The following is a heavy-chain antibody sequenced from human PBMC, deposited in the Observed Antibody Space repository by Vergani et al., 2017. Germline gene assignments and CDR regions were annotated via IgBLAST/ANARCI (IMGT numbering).Heavy chain of an antibody. V-gene: IGHV1-18*01. CDR3: ASRRQQLVRGRVSYWFDP. D-gene: IGHD6-13*01. Sequence: QVQLVQSGAEVKTPGASVKVSCKASGYTFTSYGISWVRQAPGQGLEWMGWISAYNGNTNYAQKLQGRVTMTTDTSTSTAYMELRSLRSDDTAVYYCASRRQQLVRGRVSYWFDPWGQGTLVTVSS. CDR1: GYTFTSYG. CDR2: ISAYNGNT. J-gene: IGHJ5*02.